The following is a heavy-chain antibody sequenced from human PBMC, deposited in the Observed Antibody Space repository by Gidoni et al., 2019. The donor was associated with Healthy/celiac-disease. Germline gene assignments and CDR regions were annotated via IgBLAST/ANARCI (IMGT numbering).Heavy chain of an antibody. Sequence: QVQLVESGGGVVQPGRSLRLSCAASGFTFSSYGMHWVRKAPGRGLEWVAVIWYDGSNKYYADSVKGRFTISRDNSKNTLYLQMNSLRAEDTAVYYCAREPSDYGGNSCNYWGQGTLVTVSS. V-gene: IGHV3-33*01. D-gene: IGHD4-17*01. CDR2: IWYDGSNK. J-gene: IGHJ4*02. CDR1: GFTFSSYG. CDR3: AREPSDYGGNSCNY.